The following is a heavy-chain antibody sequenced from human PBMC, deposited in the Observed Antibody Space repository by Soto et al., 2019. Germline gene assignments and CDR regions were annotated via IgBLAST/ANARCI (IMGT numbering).Heavy chain of an antibody. CDR2: INPNSGGT. D-gene: IGHD6-19*01. J-gene: IGHJ6*02. V-gene: IGHV1-2*04. Sequence: ASVKVSCKASGYTFTGYYMHWVRQAPGQGLEWMGWINPNSGGTNYAQKFQGWVTMTRDTSISTAYMELSRLRSDDTAVYYCARTGIAVAGTRDYYYGMDVWGQGTTVTVSS. CDR1: GYTFTGYY. CDR3: ARTGIAVAGTRDYYYGMDV.